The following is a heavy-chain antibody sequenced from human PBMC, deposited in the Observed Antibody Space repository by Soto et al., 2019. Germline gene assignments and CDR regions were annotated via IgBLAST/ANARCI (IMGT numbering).Heavy chain of an antibody. CDR3: ARDLKGIAVAETYYYYYGMDV. V-gene: IGHV4-30-4*01. Sequence: SETLSLTCTVSGGSISSGDYYWSWIRQPPGKGLEWIGYIYYSGSTYYNPSLKSRVTISVDTSKNQFSLKLSSVTAADTAVYYCARDLKGIAVAETYYYYYGMDVWGQGTTVTVSS. J-gene: IGHJ6*02. CDR2: IYYSGST. CDR1: GGSISSGDYY. D-gene: IGHD6-19*01.